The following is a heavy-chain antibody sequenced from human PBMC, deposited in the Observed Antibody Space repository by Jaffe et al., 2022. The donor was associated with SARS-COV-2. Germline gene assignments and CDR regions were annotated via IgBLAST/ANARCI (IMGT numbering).Heavy chain of an antibody. CDR2: IKEDGSQT. J-gene: IGHJ6*02. Sequence: EVQLVESGGGLVQPGGSLRLSCAASGFTFSNYWMSWVRQAPGKGPECVANIKEDGSQTYYVDSVKGRFIISRDNAKNSLYLQMNSLRAEDTALYYCGRAGLGVWGQGTTVTVSS. CDR1: GFTFSNYW. D-gene: IGHD7-27*01. V-gene: IGHV3-7*03. CDR3: GRAGLGV.